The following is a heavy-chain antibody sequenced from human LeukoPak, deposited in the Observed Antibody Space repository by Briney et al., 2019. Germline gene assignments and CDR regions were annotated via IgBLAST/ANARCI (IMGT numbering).Heavy chain of an antibody. V-gene: IGHV3-53*01. CDR3: AKKAVALDY. D-gene: IGHD6-19*01. CDR2: LYTSGNT. CDR1: GFSVSNNY. J-gene: IGHJ4*02. Sequence: GGSLRLSCAASGFSVSNNYMAWVRQAPGKGLEWVSVLYTSGNTDYADSVKGRFTISRDNSKNTLYLQMNSLRAEDTALYYCAKKAVALDYWGQGTLVTVSS.